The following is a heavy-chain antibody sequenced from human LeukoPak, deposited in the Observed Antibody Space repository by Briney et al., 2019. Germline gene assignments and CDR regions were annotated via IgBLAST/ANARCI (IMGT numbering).Heavy chain of an antibody. V-gene: IGHV4-38-2*01. CDR3: ARSTSSWNERDY. J-gene: IGHJ4*02. CDR2: IFHIVTT. Sequence: SETLSLTCVVSDYSLSGGYYWGWIRQPPGKGWGWIGNIFHIVTTYHNPSLKSRVNISIDTSKNQFTLKLSSVTAADTAVYYCARSTSSWNERDYWGQGTLVTVSS. D-gene: IGHD2-2*01. CDR1: DYSLSGGYY.